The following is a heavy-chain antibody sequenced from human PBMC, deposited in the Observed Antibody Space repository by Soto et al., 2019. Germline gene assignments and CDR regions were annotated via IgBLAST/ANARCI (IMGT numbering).Heavy chain of an antibody. CDR1: GFSFSIYS. J-gene: IGHJ4*02. CDR3: ARDMKYYDTSGYFDY. CDR2: ISSETDGI. Sequence: EVQLVESGGGLVQPGGSLRLSCAAAGFSFSIYSMNWVRQAPGKGLEWISYISSETDGIDYADSVKGRFTISRDNTKNSLYLQMSSLRDEDTAVYYCARDMKYYDTSGYFDYWGQGTVVTVSS. V-gene: IGHV3-48*02. D-gene: IGHD3-22*01.